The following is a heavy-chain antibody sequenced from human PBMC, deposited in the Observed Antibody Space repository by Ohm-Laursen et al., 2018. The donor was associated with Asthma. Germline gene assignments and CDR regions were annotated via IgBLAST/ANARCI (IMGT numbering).Heavy chain of an antibody. J-gene: IGHJ4*02. D-gene: IGHD6-19*01. CDR1: GFTFSNAW. Sequence: SLRLSCTASGFTFSNAWMSWVRQAPGKGLEWVGRIKSKTDGGTTDYAAPVKGRFTISRDDSKNTLYLQMNSLKTEDTAVYYCTTDLSQWLVPLDYWGQGTLVTVSS. V-gene: IGHV3-15*01. CDR3: TTDLSQWLVPLDY. CDR2: IKSKTDGGTT.